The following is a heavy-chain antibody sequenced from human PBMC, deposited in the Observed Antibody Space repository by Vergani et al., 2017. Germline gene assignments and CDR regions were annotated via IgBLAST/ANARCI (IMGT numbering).Heavy chain of an antibody. Sequence: EVQLEESGGGLVLPGRSLRLSCVASGFTSAGYAMHWVRQAPGKGLEWVSGISWNSNSIGYADSVKGRFTISRDNAKNSLYLQMNSLRAEDMALYYCAKDLGTSSGGGWFDPWCQGTLVTVSS. CDR3: AKDLGTSSGGGWFDP. CDR2: ISWNSNSI. CDR1: GFTSAGYA. J-gene: IGHJ5*02. V-gene: IGHV3-9*02. D-gene: IGHD6-6*01.